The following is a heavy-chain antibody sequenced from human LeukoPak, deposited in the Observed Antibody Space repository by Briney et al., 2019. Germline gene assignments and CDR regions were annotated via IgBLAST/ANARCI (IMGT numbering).Heavy chain of an antibody. CDR2: IIPIFGTA. CDR3: ARGGEQEGWFDP. J-gene: IGHJ5*02. Sequence: GASVKVSCKASGYTFTSYDINWVRQAPGQGLEWMGGIIPIFGTANYAQKFQGRVTITTDESTSTAYMELRSLRSDDTAVYYCARGGEQEGWFDPWGQGTLVTVSS. V-gene: IGHV1-69*05. D-gene: IGHD1/OR15-1a*01. CDR1: GYTFTSYD.